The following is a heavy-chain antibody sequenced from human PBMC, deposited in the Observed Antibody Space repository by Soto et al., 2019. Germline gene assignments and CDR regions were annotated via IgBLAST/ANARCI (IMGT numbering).Heavy chain of an antibody. CDR2: INPNSGGT. D-gene: IGHD2-15*01. J-gene: IGHJ4*02. V-gene: IGHV1-2*04. CDR1: GYSFTGYY. Sequence: GASVKVSCKACGYSFTGYYMHWVRQAPGQGLEWMGWINPNSGGTNYAQKFQGWVTMTRDTSISTAYMELSRLRSDDTAVYYCARDYCSGGSCYSFDYWGQGTLVTVSS. CDR3: ARDYCSGGSCYSFDY.